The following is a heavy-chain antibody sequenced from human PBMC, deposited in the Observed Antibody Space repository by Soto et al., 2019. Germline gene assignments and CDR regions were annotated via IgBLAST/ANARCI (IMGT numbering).Heavy chain of an antibody. CDR2: ISYYGSNK. CDR3: AKVLYYYGSGSYIPYYYYGMDV. Sequence: QVQLVDSGGGVVQPGRSLRLSCAASGFTFSSYGMHWVRQAPGKGLEGVAVISYYGSNKYYADSVKGRFTISRDNSKNTLYLQMNSLRAEDTAVYYCAKVLYYYGSGSYIPYYYYGMDVWGQGTTVTVSS. V-gene: IGHV3-30*18. D-gene: IGHD3-10*01. CDR1: GFTFSSYG. J-gene: IGHJ6*02.